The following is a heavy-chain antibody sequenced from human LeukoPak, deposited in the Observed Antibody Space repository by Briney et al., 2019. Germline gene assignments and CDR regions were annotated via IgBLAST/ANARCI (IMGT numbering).Heavy chain of an antibody. CDR3: AKDPTTVTTFDAFDI. J-gene: IGHJ3*02. CDR2: ISWNSGRV. Sequence: PGRSLRLSCAASGFTFYDYAMHWVRQGPGKGLEWVSGISWNSGRVGYADSVKGRFTISRDNAKNSLYLQMNSLRAEDTALYYCAKDPTTVTTFDAFDIWGLGTMVTVSS. CDR1: GFTFYDYA. D-gene: IGHD4-17*01. V-gene: IGHV3-9*01.